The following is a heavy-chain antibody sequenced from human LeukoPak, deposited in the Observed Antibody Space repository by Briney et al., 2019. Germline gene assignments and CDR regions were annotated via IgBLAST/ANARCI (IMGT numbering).Heavy chain of an antibody. D-gene: IGHD2-21*02. V-gene: IGHV3-33*06. CDR2: IWYDGSNK. Sequence: GRSLSLSCAASGLTFSSYGMHWVRQAPGKGLVWVAVIWYDGSNKYYADSVKGRFTTSRDNSKNTLYLQMNSLRAEDTAVYYCAKAWALTYLGGVDSWGQGTLVTVSS. CDR1: GLTFSSYG. J-gene: IGHJ4*02. CDR3: AKAWALTYLGGVDS.